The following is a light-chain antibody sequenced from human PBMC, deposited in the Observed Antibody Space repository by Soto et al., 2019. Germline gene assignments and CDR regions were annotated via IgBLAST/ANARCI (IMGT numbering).Light chain of an antibody. CDR3: PQYLA. CDR1: QSVLYSSNNKNY. V-gene: IGKV4-1*01. CDR2: WAS. J-gene: IGKJ1*01. Sequence: DIVMTQSPDSLAVSLGERATINCKSSQSVLYSSNNKNYLAWYQQKPGQPPKLLIYWASTRESGVPDRFSGRGAGKDFPLPIRSLQAENVAVYYCPQYLAFRQGTKVEIK.